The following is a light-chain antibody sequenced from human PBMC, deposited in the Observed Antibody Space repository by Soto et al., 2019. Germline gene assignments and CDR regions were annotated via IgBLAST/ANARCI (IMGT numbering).Light chain of an antibody. CDR3: LQDYNYPLT. CDR1: QDIRSD. J-gene: IGKJ4*01. CDR2: AAS. V-gene: IGKV1-6*02. Sequence: QLTQSPSSLSASVGDRISITCRASQDIRSDLGWYQQRPGKAPKLLIYAASSLQSGVPSRFSGSGSGTDFTLTISSLQPEDFATYYCLQDYNYPLTFGGGTKVDIK.